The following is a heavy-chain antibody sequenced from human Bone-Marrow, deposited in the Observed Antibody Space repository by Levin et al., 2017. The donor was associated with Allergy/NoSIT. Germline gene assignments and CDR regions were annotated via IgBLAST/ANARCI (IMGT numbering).Heavy chain of an antibody. CDR3: ATRAAGPQEEDHGRDV. Sequence: LSLTCAASGFTFSKFGMHWVRQAPGKGLEWVAIIWLDGSQKYYGDSVKGRFTISRDNSRNTLYLQMNSLRAEDTAVYDCATRAAGPQEEDHGRDVWGRGTTVTVSS. J-gene: IGHJ6*02. D-gene: IGHD6-13*01. CDR1: GFTFSKFG. CDR2: IWLDGSQK. V-gene: IGHV3-33*01.